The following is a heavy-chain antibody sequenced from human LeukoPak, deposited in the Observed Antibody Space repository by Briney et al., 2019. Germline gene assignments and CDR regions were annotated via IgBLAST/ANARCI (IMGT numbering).Heavy chain of an antibody. CDR2: ISYDGSNK. V-gene: IGHV3-30-3*01. J-gene: IGHJ6*02. CDR1: GFTFSSYA. D-gene: IGHD3-10*01. Sequence: GGSLRLSCAASGFTFSSYAMHWVRQAPGKGLEWVAVISYDGSNKYYADSVKGRFTISRDNSKNTLYLQMNSLRAEDTAVYYCARDHGGSSEFGEFPHYYYHGMDVWGQGTTVTVSS. CDR3: ARDHGGSSEFGEFPHYYYHGMDV.